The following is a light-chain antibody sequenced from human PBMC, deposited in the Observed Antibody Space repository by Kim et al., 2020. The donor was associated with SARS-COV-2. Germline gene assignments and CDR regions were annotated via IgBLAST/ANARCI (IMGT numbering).Light chain of an antibody. CDR2: DAS. J-gene: IGKJ2*04. Sequence: LSPGERATLSCRASQSVSSSLAWYQQKPGQAPRLLIYDASNRATGIPARFSGSGSGTDFTLTINSLEPEDFAVYYCQQRSIWPPSSFGQGTKLEIK. CDR1: QSVSSS. V-gene: IGKV3-11*01. CDR3: QQRSIWPPSS.